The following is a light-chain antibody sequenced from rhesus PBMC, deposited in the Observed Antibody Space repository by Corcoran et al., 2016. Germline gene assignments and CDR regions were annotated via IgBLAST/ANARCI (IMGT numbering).Light chain of an antibody. CDR3: LQYSGSPYS. CDR2: KAS. J-gene: IGKJ2*01. CDR1: RSISNW. V-gene: IGKV1-22*01. Sequence: DIQMTQSPSSLSASVGDKVTITCRASRSISNWLDWYQQKQGKAPKLLICKASSLQSGVSSRFSGSGSGTDFTLTISILRPEDSASYYCLQYSGSPYSFGQGTKVEIK.